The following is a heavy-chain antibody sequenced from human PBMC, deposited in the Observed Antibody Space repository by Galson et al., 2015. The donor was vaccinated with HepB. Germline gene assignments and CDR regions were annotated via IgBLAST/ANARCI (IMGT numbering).Heavy chain of an antibody. J-gene: IGHJ5*02. CDR2: SNPNSGTT. D-gene: IGHD5-12*01. V-gene: IGHV1-46*03. Sequence: SVKVSCKASGYTLSSYYMHWVRQAPGQGLEWMGMSNPNSGTTSYAQKFQGRVTMTRDTSTNTVYMELSSLISEDTAVYYCAGGSGYDFAWFDPWGQGTLVTVSS. CDR3: AGGSGYDFAWFDP. CDR1: GYTLSSYY.